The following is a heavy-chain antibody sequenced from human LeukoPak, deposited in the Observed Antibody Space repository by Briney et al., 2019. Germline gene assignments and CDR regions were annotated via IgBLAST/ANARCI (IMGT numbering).Heavy chain of an antibody. J-gene: IGHJ3*02. D-gene: IGHD6-13*01. CDR3: AKDWQQQLMRGDASDI. CDR2: IRYDGSNK. CDR1: GFTFSSYG. Sequence: GGSLRLSCAASGFTFSSYGIHWVRQAPGKGLEWVAFIRYDGSNKYYADSVKGRFTISRDNSKNTLYLQMSSLRPEDTAVYYCAKDWQQQLMRGDASDIWGQGTMVTVSS. V-gene: IGHV3-30*02.